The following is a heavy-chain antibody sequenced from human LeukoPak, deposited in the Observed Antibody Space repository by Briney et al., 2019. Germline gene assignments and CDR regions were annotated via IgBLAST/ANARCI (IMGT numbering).Heavy chain of an antibody. V-gene: IGHV4-39*01. J-gene: IGHJ4*02. Sequence: PSETLSLTCTVSGGSIRFSSYYWGWIRQSPGKGLEWIGRTYYSGSTSYNPSLKSRVTISVDTSKNQFSLKVSSVTAADTAVYYCARGRSLQDKEWLVSNWGQGTLVTVSS. CDR3: ARGRSLQDKEWLVSN. CDR2: TYYSGST. CDR1: GGSIRFSSYY. D-gene: IGHD6-19*01.